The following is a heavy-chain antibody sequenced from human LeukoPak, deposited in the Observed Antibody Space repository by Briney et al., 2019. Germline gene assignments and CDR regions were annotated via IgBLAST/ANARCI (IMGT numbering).Heavy chain of an antibody. V-gene: IGHV1-69*13. CDR2: IIPIFGTA. CDR3: ARVKDRINYYGSGREGYFDY. Sequence: ASVKVSCKASGGTFSSYAISWVRQAPGQGLEWMGGIIPIFGTANYAQKFQGRVTITADESTSTAYMELSSLRSEDTAVYYCARVKDRINYYGSGREGYFDYWGQGTLVTVSS. CDR1: GGTFSSYA. J-gene: IGHJ4*02. D-gene: IGHD3-10*01.